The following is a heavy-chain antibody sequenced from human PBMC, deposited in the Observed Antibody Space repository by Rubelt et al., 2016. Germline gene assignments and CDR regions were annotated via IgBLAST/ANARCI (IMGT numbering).Heavy chain of an antibody. CDR2: GNGRVN. J-gene: IGHJ5*02. Sequence: GNGRVNYYADSVKGRFTISRDNSKNTLYLQMNSLRAEDTATYYCAKDLTGDLPLGNWFDPWGQGTLVTVSS. CDR3: AKDLTGDLPLGNWFDP. D-gene: IGHD2-21*02. V-gene: IGHV3-23*01.